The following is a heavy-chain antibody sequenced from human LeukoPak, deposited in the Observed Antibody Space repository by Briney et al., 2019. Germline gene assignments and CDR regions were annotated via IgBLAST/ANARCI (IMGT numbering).Heavy chain of an antibody. CDR1: GGSISSGDYH. Sequence: SETLSLTCTVSGGSISSGDYHWSWIRQPPGKGLEWIGYIYYSGSTYYNPSLKSRVTISVDTSKNQFSLKLSSVTAADTAVYYCARGVPYYYDSSGYPPWAFDIWGQGTMVTVSS. J-gene: IGHJ3*02. CDR3: ARGVPYYYDSSGYPPWAFDI. V-gene: IGHV4-30-4*01. D-gene: IGHD3-22*01. CDR2: IYYSGST.